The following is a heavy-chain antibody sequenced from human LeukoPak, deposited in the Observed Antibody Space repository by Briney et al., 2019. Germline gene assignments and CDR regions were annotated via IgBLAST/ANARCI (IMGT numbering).Heavy chain of an antibody. D-gene: IGHD2-2*01. Sequence: ASVEVSCKASGYTFTGYYMHWVRQAPGQGLEWLGWINPNSGGTNYAQKFQGRVTMTRDTSISTAYMELSRLRSDDTAVYYCATDCSSTSCYFEAFDIWGQGTMVTVSS. J-gene: IGHJ3*02. CDR3: ATDCSSTSCYFEAFDI. CDR2: INPNSGGT. CDR1: GYTFTGYY. V-gene: IGHV1-2*02.